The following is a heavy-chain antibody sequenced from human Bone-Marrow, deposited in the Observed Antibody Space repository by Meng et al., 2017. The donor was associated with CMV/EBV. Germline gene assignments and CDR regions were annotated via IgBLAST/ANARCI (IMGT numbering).Heavy chain of an antibody. CDR1: GFSFSAYA. V-gene: IGHV3-21*01. D-gene: IGHD6-13*01. CDR2: ISSTGTYI. J-gene: IGHJ6*02. Sequence: GESLKISCAASGFSFSAYAMNWVRQAPGKGLEWVSSISSTGTYIYYAESVKGRFTISRDNAKNSLYLQMNSLRAEDTAVYYCAKSWDGMDVWGQGTTVTV. CDR3: AKSWDGMDV.